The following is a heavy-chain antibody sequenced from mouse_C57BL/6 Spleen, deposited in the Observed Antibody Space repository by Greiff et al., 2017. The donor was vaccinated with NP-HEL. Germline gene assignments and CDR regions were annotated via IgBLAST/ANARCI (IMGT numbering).Heavy chain of an antibody. J-gene: IGHJ2*01. CDR2: INPSNGGT. CDR1: GYTFTSYW. D-gene: IGHD1-1*01. Sequence: QVQLQQSGTELVKPGASVKLSCKASGYTFTSYWMHWVKQRPGQGLEWIGNINPSNGGTNYNEKFKSKATLTVDKSSITAYMQLSSLTSEDSAVYYCSRVIYYYGSSPFDYWGQGTTLTVSS. CDR3: SRVIYYYGSSPFDY. V-gene: IGHV1-53*01.